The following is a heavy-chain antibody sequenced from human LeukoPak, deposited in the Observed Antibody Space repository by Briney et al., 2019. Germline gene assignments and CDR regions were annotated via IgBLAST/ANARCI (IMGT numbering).Heavy chain of an antibody. D-gene: IGHD2-15*01. CDR1: GYSISSGYY. V-gene: IGHV4-38-2*02. J-gene: IGHJ5*02. CDR3: ARRCRTGGSCYSGGFDP. Sequence: TSETLSLTCTVSGYSISSGYYWAWIRQPPGKGLEWIGSIFHTGSTYHNPSLKSRVTISVDTSKNRFSLKLSSVTAADTAVYYCARRCRTGGSCYSGGFDPWGQGTLVTVSS. CDR2: IFHTGST.